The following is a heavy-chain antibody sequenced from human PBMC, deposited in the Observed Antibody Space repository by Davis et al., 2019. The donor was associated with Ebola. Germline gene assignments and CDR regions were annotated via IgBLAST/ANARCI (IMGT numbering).Heavy chain of an antibody. D-gene: IGHD2-15*01. V-gene: IGHV3-15*01. Sequence: GSLRLSCAASGFTFSNAWMSWVRQAPGKGLEWVGRIKSKTDGGTTDYAAPVKGRFTISRDDSKNTLYLQMNSLKTEDTAVYYCTTGFVVVVAATRGDYWGQGTLVTVSS. J-gene: IGHJ4*02. CDR2: IKSKTDGGTT. CDR3: TTGFVVVVAATRGDY. CDR1: GFTFSNAW.